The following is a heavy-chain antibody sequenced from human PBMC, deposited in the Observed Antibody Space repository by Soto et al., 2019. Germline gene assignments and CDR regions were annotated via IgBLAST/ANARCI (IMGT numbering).Heavy chain of an antibody. CDR3: VRDRSGSYLEGFDY. V-gene: IGHV3-7*01. J-gene: IGHJ4*02. Sequence: EVQLVESGGGLVQLGGSQRLSCAASGFTFSSFWMTWVRQAPGKGLEWVANIKQDGSEKYYVDSVKGRFTISRDNARNSLFLEMKSLRSEDTAVYSCVRDRSGSYLEGFDYWGQGTLVTVSS. D-gene: IGHD1-26*01. CDR2: IKQDGSEK. CDR1: GFTFSSFW.